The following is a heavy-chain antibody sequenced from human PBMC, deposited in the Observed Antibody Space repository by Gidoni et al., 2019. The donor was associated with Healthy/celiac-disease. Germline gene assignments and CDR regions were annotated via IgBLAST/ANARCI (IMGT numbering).Heavy chain of an antibody. CDR3: AREQRLRYFDWLPSSFDY. CDR1: GFTFSSYA. CDR2: ISYDGSNK. V-gene: IGHV3-30-3*01. Sequence: VQLVESGGGVVQPGRSLRLSCAASGFTFSSYAMHWVRQAPGKGLEWVAVISYDGSNKYYADSVKGRFTISRDNSKNTLYLQMNSLRAEDTAVYYCAREQRLRYFDWLPSSFDYWGQGTLVTVSS. J-gene: IGHJ4*02. D-gene: IGHD3-9*01.